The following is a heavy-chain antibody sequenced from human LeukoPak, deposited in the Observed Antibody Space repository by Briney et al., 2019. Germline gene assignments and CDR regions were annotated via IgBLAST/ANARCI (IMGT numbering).Heavy chain of an antibody. CDR2: VNNDGSTT. D-gene: IGHD6-13*01. J-gene: IGHJ4*02. V-gene: IGHV3-74*01. CDR3: LAAAGTIG. Sequence: GGSLRLSCAASGFTFSSYWMHWVRQAPGKGLVWVSRVNNDGSTTNYADSVKGRFTISRDNTKNTLYLQMNSLRAEDTAVYFCLAAAGTIGWGQGTLVTVSS. CDR1: GFTFSSYW.